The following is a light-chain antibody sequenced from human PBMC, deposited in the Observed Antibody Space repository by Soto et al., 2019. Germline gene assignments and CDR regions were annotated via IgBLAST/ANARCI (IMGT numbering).Light chain of an antibody. V-gene: IGKV3-11*01. CDR2: DAS. CDR1: QSVSSY. CDR3: QQRSNWPLT. J-gene: IGKJ4*01. Sequence: EIVLTQSPSTLSLSPGERATLCCRASQSVSSYLAWYQQKPGQAPRLLIYDASNRATGIPARLSGSGSGTDFTLTISSLEPEDFAVYYRQQRSNWPLTFGGGTKVDIK.